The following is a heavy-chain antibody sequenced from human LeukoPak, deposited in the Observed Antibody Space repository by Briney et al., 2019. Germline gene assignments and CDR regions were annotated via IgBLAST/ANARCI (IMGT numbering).Heavy chain of an antibody. V-gene: IGHV4-34*01. D-gene: IGHD1-26*01. Sequence: SETLSLTCAVYGGSFSGYYWSWIRQPPGKGLEWIGEINHSGSTNYNPSLKSRVTISVDTSKNQFSLKLSSVTAADTAVYYCAREWGGDFDYSGQGTLVTVSS. CDR1: GGSFSGYY. CDR2: INHSGST. J-gene: IGHJ4*02. CDR3: AREWGGDFDY.